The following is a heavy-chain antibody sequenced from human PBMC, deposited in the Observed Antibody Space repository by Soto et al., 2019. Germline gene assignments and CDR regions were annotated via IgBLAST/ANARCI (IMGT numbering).Heavy chain of an antibody. CDR1: GFTFSDHY. CDR3: TSSWGDYRYCDY. Sequence: VELVESGGGLVQPGGSLRLSCAASGFTFSDHYMDWVRQAPGKGLEWVGRSRNKANSYTTEYAASVKGRFTISRDDSKNSLYLQMNSLKTEDTAVYYCTSSWGDYRYCDYWGQGTLVTVSS. D-gene: IGHD4-17*01. V-gene: IGHV3-72*01. CDR2: SRNKANSYTT. J-gene: IGHJ4*02.